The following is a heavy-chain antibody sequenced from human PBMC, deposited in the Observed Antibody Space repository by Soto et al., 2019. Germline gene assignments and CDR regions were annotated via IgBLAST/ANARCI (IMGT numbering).Heavy chain of an antibody. J-gene: IGHJ4*02. V-gene: IGHV3-23*01. Sequence: EVQLLESGGGLVQPGGSLRLSCAASGFTFSSYAMSWVRQAPGKGLEWVSSVSGSSGSKSYADSVKGRFTISRDNSKSSVYLQNNSLRAEDTAVYFCAKDWCSGTTCYCLENWGQGTLVTVSS. CDR1: GFTFSSYA. D-gene: IGHD1-7*01. CDR3: AKDWCSGTTCYCLEN. CDR2: VSGSSGSK.